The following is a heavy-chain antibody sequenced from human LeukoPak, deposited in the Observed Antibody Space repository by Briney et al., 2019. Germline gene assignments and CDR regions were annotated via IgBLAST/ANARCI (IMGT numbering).Heavy chain of an antibody. Sequence: GGSLRLSCAASGFTFRSYWMTWVRQAPGKGLVWVSRSNNDGSTTNYADSVKGRFTISRDNAKNTLYLRMNSLRGEDTAVYYCVRALASPDDYWGQGTLVTVSS. V-gene: IGHV3-74*01. CDR1: GFTFRSYW. J-gene: IGHJ4*02. CDR2: SNNDGSTT. CDR3: VRALASPDDY.